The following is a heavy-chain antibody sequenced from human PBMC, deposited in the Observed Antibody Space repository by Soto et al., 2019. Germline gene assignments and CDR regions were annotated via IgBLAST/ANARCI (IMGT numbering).Heavy chain of an antibody. D-gene: IGHD3-10*01. V-gene: IGHV3-30*02. Sequence: GGSLRLSCAASGSTFSSYGMHWVRQAPGKGLEWVAVIWYDGSNKYYADSVKGRFTISRDNSKNTLYLQMNSLRAEDTAVYYCAKDDGGPLDYCGQGTLVTVSS. J-gene: IGHJ4*02. CDR2: IWYDGSNK. CDR3: AKDDGGPLDY. CDR1: GSTFSSYG.